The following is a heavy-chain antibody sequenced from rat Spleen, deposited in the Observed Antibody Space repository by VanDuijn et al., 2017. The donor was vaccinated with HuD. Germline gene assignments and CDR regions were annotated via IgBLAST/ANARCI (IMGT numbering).Heavy chain of an antibody. CDR1: GFTFSNYG. V-gene: IGHV5S14*01. Sequence: EVQLVESGGGLVQPGRSLKLSCAASGFTFSNYGMAWVRQTPTKGLEWVASISTGGGNTYYRDTVKGRFTISRDNAKNTQYLQMDSMRSRDTATYYGARLRLTTLVQNWFAYWGQGTLATVSS. CDR3: ARLRLTTLVQNWFAY. D-gene: IGHD1-4*01. J-gene: IGHJ3*01. CDR2: ISTGGGNT.